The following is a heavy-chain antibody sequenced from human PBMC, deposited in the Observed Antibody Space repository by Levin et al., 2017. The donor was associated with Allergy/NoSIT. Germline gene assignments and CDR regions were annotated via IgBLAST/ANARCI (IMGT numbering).Heavy chain of an antibody. CDR1: GFSFSGST. CDR3: ARFSARSDSFDY. V-gene: IGHV3-73*01. CDR2: VRTKTNSYAT. Sequence: LSLTCAASGFSFSGSTMHWVRPAPGKGLEWVGHVRTKTNSYATVYVESLKGRFTISRDDSTNTVYLQMNGLKTEDTAVYYCARFSARSDSFDYWGQGTLVTVSS. J-gene: IGHJ4*02.